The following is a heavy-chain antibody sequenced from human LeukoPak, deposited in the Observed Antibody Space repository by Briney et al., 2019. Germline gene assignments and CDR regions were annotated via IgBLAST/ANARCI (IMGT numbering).Heavy chain of an antibody. CDR2: IYSGGST. D-gene: IGHD2-2*03. Sequence: GGSLRLSCAASGFTVSSNCMSWVRQAPGKGLEWVSVIYSGGSTYYADSVKGRFTISRHNSKNTLYLQMNSLRAEDTAVYYCARGTGGYCSSTSCYFDYYGMDVWGQGTTVTVSS. CDR3: ARGTGGYCSSTSCYFDYYGMDV. V-gene: IGHV3-53*04. J-gene: IGHJ6*02. CDR1: GFTVSSNC.